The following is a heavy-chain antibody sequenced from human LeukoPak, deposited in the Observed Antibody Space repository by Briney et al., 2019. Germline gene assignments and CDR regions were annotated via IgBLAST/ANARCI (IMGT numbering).Heavy chain of an antibody. D-gene: IGHD1-1*01. V-gene: IGHV3-7*01. J-gene: IGHJ4*02. Sequence: GGSLRLSCAASGFPFSSYWMAWVRQAPGKGLEWVASIKQDGGETFYVDSVKGRFTISRDNAKNSLYLQMNSLRAEDTAVYYCATVHDSSLDYWGQGTLVTVST. CDR1: GFPFSSYW. CDR2: IKQDGGET. CDR3: ATVHDSSLDY.